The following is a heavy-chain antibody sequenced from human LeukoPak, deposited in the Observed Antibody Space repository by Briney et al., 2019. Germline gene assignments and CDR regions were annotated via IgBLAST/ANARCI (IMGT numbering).Heavy chain of an antibody. CDR2: INPNSGGT. CDR1: GYTFTGYY. V-gene: IGHV1-2*02. CDR3: ARKPTSQALDF. J-gene: IGHJ3*01. Sequence: ASVKVSCKASGYTFTGYYMYWVRQAPGQGLEWMGWINPNSGGTNYAQKFQGRVTMTRDTSISTAYMELRSLTSDDTAVYFCARKPTSQALDFWGQGTMVTVSS.